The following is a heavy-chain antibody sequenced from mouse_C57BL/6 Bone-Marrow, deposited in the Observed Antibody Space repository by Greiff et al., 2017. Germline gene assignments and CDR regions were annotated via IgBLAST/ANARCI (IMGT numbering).Heavy chain of an antibody. Sequence: VKLQQSGTELVKPGASVKLSCKASGYTFTSYCLHWVKQRPGPGLEWIGIINPSNGGTNYNEQFKTKATLTVDKSSSTAYMQLSSLTSEDSAVYYCARGVYGNGAWFAYWGQGTLVTVSA. CDR1: GYTFTSYC. CDR2: INPSNGGT. V-gene: IGHV1-53*01. CDR3: ARGVYGNGAWFAY. D-gene: IGHD2-1*01. J-gene: IGHJ3*01.